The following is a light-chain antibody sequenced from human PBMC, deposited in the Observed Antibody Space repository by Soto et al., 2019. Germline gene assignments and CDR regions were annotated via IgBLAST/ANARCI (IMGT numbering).Light chain of an antibody. Sequence: EIVVTQNQATLSVSPGERATLSCRASQSVGNNLAWYQQKPGQAPRLLIYGAVTRATGIPARFSGSGSGTDFTLTISRLEPEDVAVYYCQQYEAVVTFGQGTNVDI. CDR1: QSVGNN. CDR3: QQYEAVVT. V-gene: IGKV3-15*01. J-gene: IGKJ1*01. CDR2: GAV.